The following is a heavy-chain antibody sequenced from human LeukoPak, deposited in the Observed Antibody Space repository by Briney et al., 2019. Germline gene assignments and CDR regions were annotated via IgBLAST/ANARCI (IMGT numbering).Heavy chain of an antibody. J-gene: IGHJ2*01. V-gene: IGHV4-34*01. CDR2: INHSGSS. CDR1: VDSFSGYF. CDR3: ARQRDGYFDL. D-gene: IGHD2-15*01. Sequence: ASETLSLTCAVYVDSFSGYFWSGIRQPPGKGLEWIGEINHSGSSDYNPSLKSRVTISVDTSKNQFSLKVNSMTAADTAVYFCARQRDGYFDLWGRGNLVTVSS.